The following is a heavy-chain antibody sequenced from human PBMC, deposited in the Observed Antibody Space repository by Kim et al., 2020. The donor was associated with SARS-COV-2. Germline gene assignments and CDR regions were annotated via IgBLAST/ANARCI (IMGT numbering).Heavy chain of an antibody. J-gene: IGHJ3*02. CDR2: ARNKANGYTT. CDR1: GFTFSDHY. V-gene: IGHV3-72*01. D-gene: IGHD3-3*02. CDR3: AGDALGYAFDI. Sequence: GGSLRLSCAASGFTFSDHYMDWVRQAPGKGLEWIGRARNKANGYTTDYAASVKGRFTISRDDSKNSLYLQMNSLKTEDTAVYYCAGDALGYAFDIWGQGTMVTVSS.